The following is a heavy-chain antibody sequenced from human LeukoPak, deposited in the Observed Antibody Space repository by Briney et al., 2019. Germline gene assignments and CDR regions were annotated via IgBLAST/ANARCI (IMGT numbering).Heavy chain of an antibody. CDR1: GFTFSSYA. D-gene: IGHD6-6*01. Sequence: GGSLRLSCAASGFTFSSYAMSWVRQAPGKGLEWVSAISGSGGSTYYADSVKGRFTIPRDNSKNTLYLQMNSLRAEDTAVYYCATLSSSSPYYFDYWGQGTLVTVSS. CDR3: ATLSSSSPYYFDY. V-gene: IGHV3-23*01. J-gene: IGHJ4*02. CDR2: ISGSGGST.